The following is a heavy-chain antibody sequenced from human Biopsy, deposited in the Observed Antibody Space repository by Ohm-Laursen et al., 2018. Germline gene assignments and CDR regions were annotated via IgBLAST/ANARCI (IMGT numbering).Heavy chain of an antibody. D-gene: IGHD3-22*01. CDR1: GGSISNNNYY. CDR3: ARDYDTSGYYYVS. Sequence: SETLSLTCTVSGGSISNNNYYWGWLRQPPGKGLVWIGSIFYRGSTHYKPSLKSRVNISVDTDKNQFSLKLNSVTAADSAVYYCARDYDTSGYYYVSWGQGTLVTVSS. V-gene: IGHV4-39*01. CDR2: IFYRGST. J-gene: IGHJ5*02.